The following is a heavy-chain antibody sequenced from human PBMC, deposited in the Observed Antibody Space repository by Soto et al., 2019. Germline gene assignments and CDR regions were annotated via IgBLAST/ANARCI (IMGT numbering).Heavy chain of an antibody. CDR3: ARLPDYYDSSDFDD. Sequence: PSETLSLTCAVYGGSFSGYYWSWIRQPPGKGLEWIGEINHSGSTNYNPSLKSRVTISVDTSKNQFSLKLSSVTAADTAVYYCARLPDYYDSSDFDDWGQGTLVTVSS. CDR1: GGSFSGYY. D-gene: IGHD3-22*01. CDR2: INHSGST. V-gene: IGHV4-34*01. J-gene: IGHJ4*02.